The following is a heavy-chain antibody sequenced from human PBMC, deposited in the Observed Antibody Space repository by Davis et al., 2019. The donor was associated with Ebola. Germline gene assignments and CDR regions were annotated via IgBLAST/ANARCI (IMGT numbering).Heavy chain of an antibody. Sequence: SKTLSLTFPLPGGPISPYYWSWIRQPPGKGLEWIGYIYYSGSTNYNPSLKSRATISVDTSKNQFSLKLSSVTAADTAVYYCARGYSNWFDPWGQGTLVTVSS. V-gene: IGHV4-59*12. D-gene: IGHD2-15*01. CDR2: IYYSGST. CDR3: ARGYSNWFDP. J-gene: IGHJ5*02. CDR1: GGPISPYY.